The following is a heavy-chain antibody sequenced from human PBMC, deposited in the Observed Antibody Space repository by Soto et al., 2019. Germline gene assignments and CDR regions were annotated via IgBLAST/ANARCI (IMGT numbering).Heavy chain of an antibody. CDR2: INHSGST. CDR3: ANTYYNFWSGFYRCYYLDY. V-gene: IGHV4-34*01. D-gene: IGHD3-3*01. Sequence: QVHLQQWGAGLLKPSETLSLTCAVYGGSFSGYYWSWIRQPPGKGLEWIGEINHSGSTNYNPSLKRRVTISVDTSKNQFSLKLSSVTGADTAVYFCANTYYNFWSGFYRCYYLDYWGRGTLVSVSS. CDR1: GGSFSGYY. J-gene: IGHJ4*02.